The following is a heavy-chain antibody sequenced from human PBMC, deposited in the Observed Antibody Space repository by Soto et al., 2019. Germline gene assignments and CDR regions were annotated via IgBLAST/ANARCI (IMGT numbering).Heavy chain of an antibody. V-gene: IGHV1-18*01. CDR2: ISAYNGNT. J-gene: IGHJ6*03. Sequence: QVQLVQSGAEVKKPGASVKVSCKASGYTFTSYGISWVRQAPGQGLEWMGWISAYNGNTNYAQKLQGRVTMTTDTSTSTAYMELRSLRSDDTPMYSFARDNMITFGGVIVNYYMDVWGKGTTVTVSS. CDR1: GYTFTSYG. CDR3: ARDNMITFGGVIVNYYMDV. D-gene: IGHD3-16*02.